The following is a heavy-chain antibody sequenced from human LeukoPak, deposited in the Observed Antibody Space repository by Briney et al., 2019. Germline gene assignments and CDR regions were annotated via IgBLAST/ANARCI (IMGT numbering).Heavy chain of an antibody. D-gene: IGHD2-2*01. Sequence: GGSLRLSCAASGFTFSSYAMNWVRQAPGKGLEWVSGISGSGGSGGSTYYADSVKGRFTISRDNSKNTLYLQMNSLRAEDTALYYCVKHSAPVLAAARFDYWGQGNLVTVSS. CDR2: ISGSGGSGGST. CDR1: GFTFSSYA. V-gene: IGHV3-23*01. CDR3: VKHSAPVLAAARFDY. J-gene: IGHJ4*02.